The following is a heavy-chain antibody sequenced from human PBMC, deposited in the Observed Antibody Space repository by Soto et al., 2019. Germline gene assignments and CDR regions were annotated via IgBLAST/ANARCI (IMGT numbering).Heavy chain of an antibody. J-gene: IGHJ2*01. Sequence: QVQLVQSGAEVKKPGSSVKVSCKASGGTFSSYTISWVRQAPGQGLEWMGRIIPILGIANYAQKFKGRVTIPADKSTSTAYMELSSLRSEDTAVYYCARSAAAGQNWYFDLWGRGTLVTVSS. CDR2: IIPILGIA. CDR3: ARSAAAGQNWYFDL. D-gene: IGHD6-13*01. CDR1: GGTFSSYT. V-gene: IGHV1-69*02.